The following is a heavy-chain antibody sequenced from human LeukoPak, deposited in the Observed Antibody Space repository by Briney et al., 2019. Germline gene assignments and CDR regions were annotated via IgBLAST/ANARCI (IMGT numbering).Heavy chain of an antibody. CDR1: GFTFSSYS. V-gene: IGHV3-21*01. Sequence: GGSLRLSCAASGFTFSSYSMNWVRQAPGKGLEWVSSISSSSSYIYYADSVKGRFTISRDNAKNSLYLQMNSLRAEDTAVYYCASQKDQLLANPFDYWGQGTLVTVSS. J-gene: IGHJ4*02. CDR2: ISSSSSYI. D-gene: IGHD2-2*01. CDR3: ASQKDQLLANPFDY.